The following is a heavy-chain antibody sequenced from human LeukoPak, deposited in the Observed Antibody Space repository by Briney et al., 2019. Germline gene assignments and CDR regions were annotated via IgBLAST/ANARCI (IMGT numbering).Heavy chain of an antibody. CDR1: GGTFSSYA. V-gene: IGHV1-69*13. CDR3: ARVLGIFGVVTHFDY. Sequence: GASVKVSCKASGGTFSSYAISWVRQAPGQGLEWMGGIIPIFGTANYAQNFQGRVTITADESTSTAYMELSSLRSEDTAVYYCARVLGIFGVVTHFDYWGQGTLVTVSS. D-gene: IGHD3-3*01. CDR2: IIPIFGTA. J-gene: IGHJ4*02.